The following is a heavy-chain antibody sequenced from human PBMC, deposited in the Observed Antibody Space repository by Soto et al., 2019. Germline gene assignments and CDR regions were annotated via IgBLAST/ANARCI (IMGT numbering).Heavy chain of an antibody. D-gene: IGHD1-26*01. Sequence: LXLSFAASGFTFSNYGMSWVRQAPGKGLEWVSALPEIGTNTYYADSVKGRFTISRDNSKNTLFLQINNLRAGDTAVYYCAKKSGVGATWYFDYWGQGTLVTVSS. CDR3: AKKSGVGATWYFDY. CDR2: LPEIGTNT. CDR1: GFTFSNYG. J-gene: IGHJ4*02. V-gene: IGHV3-23*01.